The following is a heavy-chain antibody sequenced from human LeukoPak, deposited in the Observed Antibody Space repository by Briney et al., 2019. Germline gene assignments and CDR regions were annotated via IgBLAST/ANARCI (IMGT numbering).Heavy chain of an antibody. Sequence: ASVKVSCEASGYTFTSYYMHWVRQAPGQGLEWMGIINPSGGSTSYAQKFQGRVTMTRNTSISTAYMELSSLRSEDTAVYYCARGGGYCSSTSCYRLGAFDIWGQGTMVTVSS. J-gene: IGHJ3*02. V-gene: IGHV1-46*01. CDR3: ARGGGYCSSTSCYRLGAFDI. CDR2: INPSGGST. CDR1: GYTFTSYY. D-gene: IGHD2-2*01.